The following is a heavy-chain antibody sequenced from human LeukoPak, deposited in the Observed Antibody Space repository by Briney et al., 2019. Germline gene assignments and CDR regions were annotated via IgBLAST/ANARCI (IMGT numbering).Heavy chain of an antibody. CDR3: ARDPSYCSSTSCYVGSPLYYYYPMDV. CDR2: IWFDGGNK. Sequence: GGSLRLSCAASGFTLSSSSMNRVRQAPGKGLEWVAVIWFDGGNKHYADSVKGRFTISRDNSENTLYLQMNSLRAEDTAVYYCARDPSYCSSTSCYVGSPLYYYYPMDVWGQGTTVTVSS. V-gene: IGHV3-33*08. D-gene: IGHD2-2*01. CDR1: GFTLSSSS. J-gene: IGHJ6*02.